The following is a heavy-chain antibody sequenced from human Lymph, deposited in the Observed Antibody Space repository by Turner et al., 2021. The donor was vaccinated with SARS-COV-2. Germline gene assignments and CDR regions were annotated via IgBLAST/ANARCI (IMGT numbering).Heavy chain of an antibody. J-gene: IGHJ6*02. Sequence: QVQLVQSGAAVKKPGASVTVSCTVSGYTFTEVSMHWLRQAPGKGLEWMGGFEPEDGETIYAQKFQGRVTMTEDTSTDTAYMELSSLRSEDTAVYYCATGPYDFWSGPSPGYYGMDVWGQGTTVTVSS. D-gene: IGHD3-3*01. V-gene: IGHV1-24*01. CDR3: ATGPYDFWSGPSPGYYGMDV. CDR1: GYTFTEVS. CDR2: FEPEDGET.